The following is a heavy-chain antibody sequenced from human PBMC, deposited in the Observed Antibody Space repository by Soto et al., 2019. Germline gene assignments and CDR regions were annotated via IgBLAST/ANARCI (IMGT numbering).Heavy chain of an antibody. V-gene: IGHV1-46*01. CDR3: ARGDFYYYYGMDV. Sequence: ASVEVSCNASGYTFTSYYMHWVRQAPGQGLEWMGIINPSGGSTSYAQKFQGRVTMTRDTSTSTVYMELSSLRSEDPAVYYCARGDFYYYYGMDVWGQGTTVTVSS. J-gene: IGHJ6*02. CDR2: INPSGGST. CDR1: GYTFTSYY.